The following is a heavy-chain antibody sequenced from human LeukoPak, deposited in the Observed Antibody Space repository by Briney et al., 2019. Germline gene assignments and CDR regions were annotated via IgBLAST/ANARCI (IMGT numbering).Heavy chain of an antibody. CDR1: GFTLSNSW. D-gene: IGHD6-19*01. V-gene: IGHV3-74*01. CDR2: INMDGSTT. Sequence: PGGSLRLPCVASGFTLSNSWMHWVRQAPGKGLAWVSRINMDGSTTNYADSVRGRFTISRDNAKNTLHLQMNSLRAEDTAVYYCVRSVGGWYGFFDYWGQGTLVTLSS. J-gene: IGHJ4*02. CDR3: VRSVGGWYGFFDY.